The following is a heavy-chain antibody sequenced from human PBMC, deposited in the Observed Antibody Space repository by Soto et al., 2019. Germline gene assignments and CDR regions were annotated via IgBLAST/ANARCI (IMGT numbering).Heavy chain of an antibody. CDR1: GGSMRSYY. D-gene: IGHD1-1*01. CDR2: ISYSGST. CDR3: ARADPEPSGGY. Sequence: TSETLSLTCTVSGGSMRSYYWTWLRPSPGRGLEWIGYISYSGSTYYNPSLKSRVTISADTSKNQFSLRMNSMIAADPAVYYCARADPEPSGGYWGQGTLVPVS. V-gene: IGHV4-59*01. J-gene: IGHJ4*02.